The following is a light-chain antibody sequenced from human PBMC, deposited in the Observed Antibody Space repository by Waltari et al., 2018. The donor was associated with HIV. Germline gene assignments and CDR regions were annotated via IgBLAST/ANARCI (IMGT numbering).Light chain of an antibody. Sequence: QSVLTQPPSASGTPGQRVTIPCSGTTSNVGCNFVSWYQPLPGTAPKLLIYRDNRRPSGVPDRFSGSKSGASASLAISGLRSEDEADYYCATWDGSLGGAYVFGAGTKVSVL. V-gene: IGLV1-47*01. CDR2: RDN. J-gene: IGLJ1*01. CDR3: ATWDGSLGGAYV. CDR1: TSNVGCNF.